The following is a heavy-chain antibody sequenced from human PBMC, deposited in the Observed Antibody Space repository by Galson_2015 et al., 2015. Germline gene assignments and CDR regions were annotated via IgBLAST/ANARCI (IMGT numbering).Heavy chain of an antibody. CDR3: ARETRITMVRGVIHTPDY. Sequence: SVKVSCKASGYTFTSYGISWVRQAPGQGLEWMGWISAYNGNTNYAQKLQGRVTMTTDTSTSTAYMELRSLRSDDTAVYYCARETRITMVRGVIHTPDYWGQGTLVTVSS. D-gene: IGHD3-10*01. V-gene: IGHV1-18*01. CDR1: GYTFTSYG. J-gene: IGHJ4*02. CDR2: ISAYNGNT.